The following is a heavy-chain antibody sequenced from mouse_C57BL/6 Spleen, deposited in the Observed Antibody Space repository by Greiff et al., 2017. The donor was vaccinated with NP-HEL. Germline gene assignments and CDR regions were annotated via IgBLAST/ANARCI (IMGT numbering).Heavy chain of an antibody. V-gene: IGHV5-4*01. CDR2: ISDGGSYT. CDR1: GFTFSSYA. Sequence: EVQVVESGGGLVKPGGSLKLSCAASGFTFSSYAMSWVRQTPEKRLEWVATISDGGSYTYYPDNVKGRFTISRDNAKNNLYLQMSHLKSEDTAMYYCARDFPYYYGSSSWFAYWGQGTLVTVSA. CDR3: ARDFPYYYGSSSWFAY. D-gene: IGHD1-1*01. J-gene: IGHJ3*01.